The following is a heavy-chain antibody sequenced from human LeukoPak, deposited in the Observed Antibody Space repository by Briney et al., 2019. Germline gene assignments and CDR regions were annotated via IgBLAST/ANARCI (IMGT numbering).Heavy chain of an antibody. Sequence: SETLSLTCSVSDGSMGTYYWGWIRQPPGKGLEWIGYIYYSGSTTYNPSLKSRVTVSVDTFENQFSLKLTSMTAADTAVYYCARGRLGRQHASFFDSWGQGTLVTVSS. CDR2: IYYSGST. D-gene: IGHD2-2*01. V-gene: IGHV4-59*08. CDR3: ARGRLGRQHASFFDS. J-gene: IGHJ4*02. CDR1: DGSMGTYY.